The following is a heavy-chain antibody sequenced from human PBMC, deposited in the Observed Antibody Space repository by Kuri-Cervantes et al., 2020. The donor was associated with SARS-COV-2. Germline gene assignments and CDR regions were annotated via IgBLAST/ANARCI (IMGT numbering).Heavy chain of an antibody. CDR3: ATNRGY. V-gene: IGHV1-24*01. Sequence: ASVKVSCKASGYTFTSYGISWVRQAPGQGLEWMGGFDPEDGETMYAQKFQGRVTMTEDTSTDTAYMELSSLRSEDTAVYYCATNRGYWGQGTLVTVSS. CDR2: FDPEDGET. CDR1: GYTFTSYG. J-gene: IGHJ4*02.